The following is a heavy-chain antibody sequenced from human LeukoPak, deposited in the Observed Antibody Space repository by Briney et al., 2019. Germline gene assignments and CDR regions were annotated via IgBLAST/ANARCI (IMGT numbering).Heavy chain of an antibody. V-gene: IGHV4-39*07. D-gene: IGHD3-16*01. CDR1: GGSISSSSYY. J-gene: IGHJ4*02. CDR3: ARGFAVDDYVWGRTLFDY. Sequence: MPSETLSLTCTVSGGSISSSSYYWGWIRQPPGKGLEWIGSIYYNGNTYYNPSLKSRVTISVDTSKNQFSLKLSSVTAADTAVYYCARGFAVDDYVWGRTLFDYWGQGTLVTVSS. CDR2: IYYNGNT.